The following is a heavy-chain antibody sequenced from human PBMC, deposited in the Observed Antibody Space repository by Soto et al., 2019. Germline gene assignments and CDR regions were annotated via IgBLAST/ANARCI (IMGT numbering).Heavy chain of an antibody. CDR1: GFTFSSYA. Sequence: GRSLRLSCAASGFTFSSYAMSWVRQAPGKGLEWVSAISGSGGSTYYADSVKGRFTISRDNSKNTLYLQMNSLRAEDTAVYYCAKDIVLMVYAADYWGQGTLVTVSS. CDR2: ISGSGGST. D-gene: IGHD2-8*01. J-gene: IGHJ4*02. V-gene: IGHV3-23*01. CDR3: AKDIVLMVYAADY.